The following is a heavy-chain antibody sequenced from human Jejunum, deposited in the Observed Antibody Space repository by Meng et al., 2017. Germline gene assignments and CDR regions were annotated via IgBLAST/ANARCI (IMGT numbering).Heavy chain of an antibody. V-gene: IGHV4-4*02. D-gene: IGHD6-13*01. Sequence: VTLEESGPGLVRPSGTLSLTGAVTGASISDNNWWSWVRQAPGKGLEWIGEIHHTGNINYNPSLKSRVTMSLDKPKNQFSLEVTSVTAADTAVYYCARDLLGPAIAATGWFDPWGQGTLVTV. CDR3: ARDLLGPAIAATGWFDP. J-gene: IGHJ5*02. CDR2: IHHTGNI. CDR1: GASISDNNW.